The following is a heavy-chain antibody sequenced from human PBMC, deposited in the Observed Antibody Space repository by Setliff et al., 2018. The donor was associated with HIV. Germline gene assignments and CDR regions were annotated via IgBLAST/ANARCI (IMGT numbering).Heavy chain of an antibody. J-gene: IGHJ4*02. CDR2: INPYSGVT. V-gene: IGHV1-2*02. D-gene: IGHD1-1*01. Sequence: ASVKVSCKASGYTFTGYFLHWVRQAPGQGLEWMGWINPYSGVTKYAQKFQGRVTMTGDTSISTAYMELRSLRSDDTAVYYCAREYNSPTSYYFDYWGQGTLVTVSS. CDR1: GYTFTGYF. CDR3: AREYNSPTSYYFDY.